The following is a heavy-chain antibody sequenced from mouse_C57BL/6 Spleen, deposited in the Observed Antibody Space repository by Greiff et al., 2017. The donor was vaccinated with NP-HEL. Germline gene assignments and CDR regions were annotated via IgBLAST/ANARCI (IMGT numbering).Heavy chain of an antibody. J-gene: IGHJ3*01. D-gene: IGHD3-3*01. V-gene: IGHV1-50*01. CDR1: GYTFTSYW. CDR3: ARPGTTY. CDR2: IDPSDSYT. Sequence: QVQLQQPGAELVKPGASVKLSCKASGYTFTSYWMQWVKQRPGQGLEWIGEIDPSDSYTNYNQKFKGKATLTVDTSSSTAYMQLSSLTSEDSAVYYCARPGTTYWGQGTLVTVSA.